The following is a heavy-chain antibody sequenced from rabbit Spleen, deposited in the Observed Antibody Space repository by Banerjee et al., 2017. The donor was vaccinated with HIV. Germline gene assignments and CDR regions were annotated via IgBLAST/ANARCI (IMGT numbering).Heavy chain of an antibody. D-gene: IGHD5-1*01. V-gene: IGHV1S40*01. CDR2: IYTSSGST. Sequence: QSLEESGGGLVKPGASLTLSCTASGFSFSSSYYMCWVRQAPGKGLEWIACIYTSSGSTYYANWAKGRFTISKTSSTTVTLQMTGLTAADTATYFCVRQGDYGNIGVAFDPWGPGTLVTVS. CDR1: GFSFSSSYY. CDR3: VRQGDYGNIGVAFDP. J-gene: IGHJ2*01.